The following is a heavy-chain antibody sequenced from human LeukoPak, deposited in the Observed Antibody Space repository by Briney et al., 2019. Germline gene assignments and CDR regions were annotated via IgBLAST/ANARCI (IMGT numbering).Heavy chain of an antibody. CDR2: IYYSGST. V-gene: IGHV4-59*01. CDR3: ARARGPYSSGWYMAY. D-gene: IGHD6-19*01. J-gene: IGHJ4*02. Sequence: SETLSLTCTVSGGSISSYYWSWIRQPPGKGLEWIGYIYYSGSTNYNPSLKSRVTISVDTSKNQFSLKLSSVTAADTAVYYCARARGPYSSGWYMAYWGQGTLVTVSS. CDR1: GGSISSYY.